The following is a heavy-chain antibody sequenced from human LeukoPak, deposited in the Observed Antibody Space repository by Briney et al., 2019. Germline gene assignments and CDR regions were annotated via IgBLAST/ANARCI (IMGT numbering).Heavy chain of an antibody. CDR2: ISWNSGSI. Sequence: GGSLRLSCAASGFTFDDYAVHWVRQAPGKGLEWVSGISWNSGSIGYADSVKGRFTISRDNTKNSLYLQMNSLRAEDMALYYCAKALKSISGGAFDIWGQGTMVTVSS. D-gene: IGHD2-21*01. CDR1: GFTFDDYA. V-gene: IGHV3-9*03. J-gene: IGHJ3*02. CDR3: AKALKSISGGAFDI.